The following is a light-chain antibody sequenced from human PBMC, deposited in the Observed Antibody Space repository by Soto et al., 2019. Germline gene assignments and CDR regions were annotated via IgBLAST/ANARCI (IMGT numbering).Light chain of an antibody. V-gene: IGKV3-15*01. CDR1: QSVGSN. J-gene: IGKJ4*01. CDR3: QQYNNWPPLT. Sequence: EIVMTQSPATLSVSPGERATLSCRASQSVGSNLAWYQQKPVQAPRLVIYGASTRATGIPARFSGSGSGTDFTLTISSLQSADFAVYYCQQYNNWPPLTFGGGTKVEIK. CDR2: GAS.